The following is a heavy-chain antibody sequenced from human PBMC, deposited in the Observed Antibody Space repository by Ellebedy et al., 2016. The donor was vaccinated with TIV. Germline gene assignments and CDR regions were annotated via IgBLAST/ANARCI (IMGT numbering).Heavy chain of an antibody. D-gene: IGHD1-26*01. CDR2: ISSSSSYI. Sequence: PGGSLRLSCAASGFTFSSYSMNWVRQAPGKGLEWVSSISSSSSYIYYADSVEGRFTISRDNAKNSLYLQMKSLRAEDTAVYYCARDFGELPYYYNYGMDVWGQGTTVTVSS. CDR3: ARDFGELPYYYNYGMDV. CDR1: GFTFSSYS. V-gene: IGHV3-21*01. J-gene: IGHJ6*02.